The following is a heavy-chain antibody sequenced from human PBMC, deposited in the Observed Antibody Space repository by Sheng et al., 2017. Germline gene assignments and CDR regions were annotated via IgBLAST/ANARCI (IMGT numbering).Heavy chain of an antibody. V-gene: IGHV3-7*01. J-gene: IGHJ4*02. CDR3: ARDGAGGSYEANDY. CDR2: IKQDGSEK. Sequence: EVQLVESGGGLVQPGGSLRLSCAASGFTFSSYWMSWVRQAPGKGLEWVANIKQDGSEKYYVDSVKGRFTISRDNAKNSLYLQMNSLRAEDTAVYYCARDGAGGSYEANDYWGQGTLVTVSS. D-gene: IGHD1-26*01. CDR1: GFTFSSYW.